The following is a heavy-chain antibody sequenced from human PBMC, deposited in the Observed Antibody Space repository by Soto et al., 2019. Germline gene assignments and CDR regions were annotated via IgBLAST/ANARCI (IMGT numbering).Heavy chain of an antibody. CDR1: GFTFRSYV. CDR3: ARWGTTGGLDV. Sequence: QVQLVESGGGVVQPGTSLRVYCVGSGFTFRSYVIHWVRQAPGKGLEWVALTSYDGSDKYYGDSVRGRFTISRDNSRNTVDLQMGSLRLEDTAVYYCARWGTTGGLDVWGQGTLVSVSS. J-gene: IGHJ1*01. D-gene: IGHD3-16*01. CDR2: TSYDGSDK. V-gene: IGHV3-30*19.